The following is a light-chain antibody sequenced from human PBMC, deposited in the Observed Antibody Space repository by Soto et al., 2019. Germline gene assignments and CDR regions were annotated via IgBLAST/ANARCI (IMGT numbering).Light chain of an antibody. CDR3: SSYAGTKTLV. Sequence: QSVLTQPPSASGSPGQSVTISCTGTISDIGTYYYVSWYQQHPGKAPKLIIYEVSERPSGVPDRFSGSKSGNTASLTVSGLQAEDEAHYYCSSYAGTKTLVFGGGTMLTVL. CDR1: ISDIGTYYY. V-gene: IGLV2-8*01. CDR2: EVS. J-gene: IGLJ2*01.